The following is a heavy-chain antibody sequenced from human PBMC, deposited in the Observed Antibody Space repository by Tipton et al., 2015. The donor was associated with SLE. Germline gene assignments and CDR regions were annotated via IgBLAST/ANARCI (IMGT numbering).Heavy chain of an antibody. V-gene: IGHV3-23*01. CDR1: GFTVSSNY. Sequence: SLRLSCAASGFTVSSNYMSWVRQAPGKGLEWVSAISGSGGSTYYADSVKGRFTISRDNSKNTLYLQMNSLRAEDTAVYYCAKDRIAARRGVGYWGQGTLVTVSS. CDR2: ISGSGGST. D-gene: IGHD6-6*01. J-gene: IGHJ4*02. CDR3: AKDRIAARRGVGY.